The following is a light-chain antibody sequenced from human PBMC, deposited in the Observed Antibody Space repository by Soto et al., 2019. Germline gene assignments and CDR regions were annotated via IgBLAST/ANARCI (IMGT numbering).Light chain of an antibody. Sequence: QSVLTQPASVSGSPGQSITISCTGTSSDVGGYNYVSWYQQYPGNAPRLMIYEVNNRPSGVPNRFSGSKSGNTASLTISGLQAEDEADYYCSSKTSSRTPYVFGTGTKVTV. J-gene: IGLJ1*01. V-gene: IGLV2-14*01. CDR3: SSKTSSRTPYV. CDR1: SSDVGGYNY. CDR2: EVN.